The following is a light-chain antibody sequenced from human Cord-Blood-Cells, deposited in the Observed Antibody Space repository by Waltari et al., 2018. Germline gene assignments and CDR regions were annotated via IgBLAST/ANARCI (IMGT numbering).Light chain of an antibody. CDR2: SNK. J-gene: IGLJ1*01. CDR1: SSNIGSNT. V-gene: IGLV1-44*01. Sequence: QSVLTQPPSASGTPGQRVTISCSGSSSNIGSNTVNWYQQLPGTAPKLLIYSNKRRPSGVPDRFSGSKSGTSASLAISGLQSEDEADYYCAAWDDSLNGFYVFGTGTKVTVL. CDR3: AAWDDSLNGFYV.